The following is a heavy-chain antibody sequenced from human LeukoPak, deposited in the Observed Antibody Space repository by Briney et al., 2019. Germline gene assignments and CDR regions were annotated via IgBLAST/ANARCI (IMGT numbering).Heavy chain of an antibody. CDR2: IIPILGIA. CDR3: ARGASGSYYLTPFDY. J-gene: IGHJ4*02. D-gene: IGHD1-26*01. CDR1: GGTFSSYA. Sequence: SVKVSCKASGGTFSSYAISWVRQAPGQGLEWMGRIIPILGIANYSQKFQGRVTITADKSTSTAYMELSSLRSEDTAVYYCARGASGSYYLTPFDYWGQGTLVTVSS. V-gene: IGHV1-69*04.